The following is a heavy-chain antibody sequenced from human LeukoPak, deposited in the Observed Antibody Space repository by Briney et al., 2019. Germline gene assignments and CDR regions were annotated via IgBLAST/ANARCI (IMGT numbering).Heavy chain of an antibody. CDR2: IKSKTDGGTT. CDR3: TTGYCSGGSCYSGPAY. Sequence: GGSLRLSCAASGFTFSNAWMSWVRQAPGKGLEWVGRIKSKTDGGTTDYAAPVKGRFTISGDDSKNTLYLQMNSLKTEDTAVYYCTTGYCSGGSCYSGPAYWGQGTLVTVSS. J-gene: IGHJ4*02. CDR1: GFTFSNAW. D-gene: IGHD2-15*01. V-gene: IGHV3-15*01.